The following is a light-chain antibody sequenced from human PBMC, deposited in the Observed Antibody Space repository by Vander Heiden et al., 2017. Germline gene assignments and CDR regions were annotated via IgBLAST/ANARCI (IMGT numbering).Light chain of an antibody. J-gene: IGKJ2*01. CDR2: LTS. CDR1: QPITNY. CDR3: QQTYSTPFT. V-gene: IGKV1-39*01. Sequence: DIQMTQPPSSLSASVGDRVTITCRASQPITNYLNWYQQRPGEAPKLLIYLTSNLHTGVPLRFGGSGSGTDFTLTISSLQPEDFATYFCQQTYSTPFTFGQGTRLDIK.